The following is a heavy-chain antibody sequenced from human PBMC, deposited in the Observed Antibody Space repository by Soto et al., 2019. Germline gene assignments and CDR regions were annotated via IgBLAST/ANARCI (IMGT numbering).Heavy chain of an antibody. Sequence: GWPLRLSCAASGFTISNAWMSCVLQAPGKGLEWLVRIKSKTDGVTTDYAAPVKGRVTISRDDSQNTLYLQMNSLNTADTAVYYCTPGGVPAAIGYYYYGMDVWGQGTRVTVSS. J-gene: IGHJ6*02. CDR2: IKSKTDGVTT. CDR1: GFTISNAW. CDR3: TPGGVPAAIGYYYYGMDV. D-gene: IGHD2-2*02. V-gene: IGHV3-15*01.